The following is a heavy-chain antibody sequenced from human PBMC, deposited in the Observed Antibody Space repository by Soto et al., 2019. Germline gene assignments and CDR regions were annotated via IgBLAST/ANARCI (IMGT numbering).Heavy chain of an antibody. J-gene: IGHJ4*02. CDR3: AKDLEDIVVVPAARGSENY. V-gene: IGHV3-23*01. D-gene: IGHD2-2*01. Sequence: PGGSLRLSCAASGFTFSSYAMSWVRQAPGKGLEWVSAISGSGGSTYYADSVKGRFTISRDNSKNTLYLQMNSLRAEDTAVYYCAKDLEDIVVVPAARGSENYWGQGTLVTVSS. CDR1: GFTFSSYA. CDR2: ISGSGGST.